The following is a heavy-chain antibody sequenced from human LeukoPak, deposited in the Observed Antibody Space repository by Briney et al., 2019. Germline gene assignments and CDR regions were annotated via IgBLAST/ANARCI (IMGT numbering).Heavy chain of an antibody. J-gene: IGHJ5*02. CDR1: GFTFSSYS. CDR3: AKDVSQLWSS. D-gene: IGHD5-18*01. V-gene: IGHV3-21*04. Sequence: GGSLRLSCAASGFTFSSYSMNWVRQAPGKGLEWVSSISSSSSYIYYADSVKGRFTISRDNAKNSLYLQMNSPRAEDTAVYYCAKDVSQLWSSWGQGTLVTVSS. CDR2: ISSSSSYI.